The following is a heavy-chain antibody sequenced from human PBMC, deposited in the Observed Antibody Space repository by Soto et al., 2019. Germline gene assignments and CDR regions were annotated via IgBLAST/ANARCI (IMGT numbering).Heavy chain of an antibody. D-gene: IGHD2-15*01. V-gene: IGHV3-21*01. Sequence: EVQLVESGGGLVMPGGSLRLSCAASGFTFSTYHMNWVRQAPGKGLEWVSSINPSSSHIYYADSVRGRFTISRDNSKNSMDLQMNSLRTEDAAVYYCARGYCGGGGCYLRRDAIDFWGQGTMVTVSS. CDR1: GFTFSTYH. CDR2: INPSSSHI. CDR3: ARGYCGGGGCYLRRDAIDF. J-gene: IGHJ3*01.